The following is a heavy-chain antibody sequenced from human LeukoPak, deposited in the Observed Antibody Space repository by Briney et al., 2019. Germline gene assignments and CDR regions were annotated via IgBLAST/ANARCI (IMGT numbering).Heavy chain of an antibody. D-gene: IGHD3-3*01. CDR1: GGSFSGYY. J-gene: IGHJ6*02. CDR3: ARRGGSYDFWSGPTGLYGMDV. CDR2: INHSGST. V-gene: IGHV4-34*01. Sequence: SETLSLTCAVYGGSFSGYYWGWIRQPPGKGLEWIGEINHSGSTNYNPSLKSRVTISVDTSKNQFSLKLSSVTAADTAVYYCARRGGSYDFWSGPTGLYGMDVWGQGTTVTVSS.